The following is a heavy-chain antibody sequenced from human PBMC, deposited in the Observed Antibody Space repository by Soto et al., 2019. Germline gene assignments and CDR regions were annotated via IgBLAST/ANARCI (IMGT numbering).Heavy chain of an antibody. CDR2: IYYSGST. Sequence: SETLSLTCTVSGGSVSSGSYYWSWIRQPPGKGLEWIGYIYYSGSTNYNPSLKSRVTISVDTSKNQFSLKLSSVTAADTAVYYCARGLGPTAQLATMQNYSSYAMDVWGQGTTVTVSS. CDR3: ARGLGPTAQLATMQNYSSYAMDV. J-gene: IGHJ6*02. CDR1: GGSVSSGSYY. D-gene: IGHD5-12*01. V-gene: IGHV4-61*01.